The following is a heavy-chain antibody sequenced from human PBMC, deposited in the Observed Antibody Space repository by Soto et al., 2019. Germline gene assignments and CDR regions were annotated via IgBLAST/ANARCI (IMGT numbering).Heavy chain of an antibody. CDR3: ARHPVYATGWKIDY. V-gene: IGHV4-39*01. J-gene: IGHJ4*02. CDR2: IYSSGRT. CDR1: GGSISSNIYH. D-gene: IGHD2-2*01. Sequence: SETLSLTCTVSGGSISSNIYHWGWIRQPPGKGLEWIGRIYSSGRTYYNASLKSRVSISIDTSKNQFSLKLTSVTAADTAVYYCARHPVYATGWKIDYWGQGALVTVYS.